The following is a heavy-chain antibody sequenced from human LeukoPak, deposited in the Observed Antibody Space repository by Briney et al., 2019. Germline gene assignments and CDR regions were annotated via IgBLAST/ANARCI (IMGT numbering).Heavy chain of an antibody. CDR2: IYTSGNT. D-gene: IGHD3-3*01. CDR1: GGSLSSYS. J-gene: IGHJ4*02. V-gene: IGHV4-4*07. CDR3: AGDRLTIFGVVPFDY. Sequence: SETLSLTCAVSGGSLSSYSWSWIRQPAGKGLEWIGRIYTSGNTNYNPSLKSRVTMSVDTSKNQSSLKLTSVTAADTAVYYCAGDRLTIFGVVPFDYWGQGTLVTVSS.